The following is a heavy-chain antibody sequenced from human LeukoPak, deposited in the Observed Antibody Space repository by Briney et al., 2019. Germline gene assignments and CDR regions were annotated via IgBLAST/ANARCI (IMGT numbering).Heavy chain of an antibody. Sequence: ASVKVSCKASGYTFTSYGISWVRQAPGQGLEWMGWISAYNGNTNYAQKLQGRVTMTTDTSTSTAYMELRSLRSDDTAVYYCARDSIAASSRGKNDYWGQGTLVTVSS. J-gene: IGHJ4*02. D-gene: IGHD6-6*01. CDR3: ARDSIAASSRGKNDY. CDR2: ISAYNGNT. CDR1: GYTFTSYG. V-gene: IGHV1-18*01.